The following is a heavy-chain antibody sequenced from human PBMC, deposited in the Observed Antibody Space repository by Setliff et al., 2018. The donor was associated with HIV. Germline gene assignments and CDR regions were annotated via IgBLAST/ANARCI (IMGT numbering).Heavy chain of an antibody. D-gene: IGHD3-3*01. CDR3: ARGPDSRFLEWLSRPNYYYYMDV. CDR1: GYSISSGYY. V-gene: IGHV4-38-2*01. CDR2: LYHSGST. Sequence: PSETLSLTCDVSGYSISSGYYWGWIRQPPGKGLEWIGSLYHSGSTYYSPSLKSRVTISVDTSKNQFSLKLTSVTAADTAFYYCARGPDSRFLEWLSRPNYYYYMDVWGKGTTVTVSS. J-gene: IGHJ6*03.